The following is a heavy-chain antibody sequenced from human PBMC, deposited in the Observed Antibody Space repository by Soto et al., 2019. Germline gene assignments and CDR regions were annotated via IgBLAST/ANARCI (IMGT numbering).Heavy chain of an antibody. CDR3: AREVPGDYFDN. Sequence: QVQLQESGSGLVKPSQTLSLTCSVSGGSISSGDHYWSWIRQSPGKGLEWIGYIYYSGSPYYNPSLKSRLTISVDTSKNQCSLKLSSVTAADTAVYYCAREVPGDYFDNWGQGTLVTVSS. J-gene: IGHJ4*02. CDR1: GGSISSGDHY. D-gene: IGHD3-10*01. V-gene: IGHV4-30-4*01. CDR2: IYYSGSP.